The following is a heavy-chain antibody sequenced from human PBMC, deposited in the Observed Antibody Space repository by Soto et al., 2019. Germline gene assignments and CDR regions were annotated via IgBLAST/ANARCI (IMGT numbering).Heavy chain of an antibody. CDR2: ISGSGGST. J-gene: IGHJ4*02. D-gene: IGHD3-3*01. CDR1: GFTFSSYA. CDR3: AKDAYDFWSGYYSFDY. V-gene: IGHV3-23*01. Sequence: EVQLLESGGGLVQPGGSLRLSCAASGFTFSSYAMSWVRQAPGKGLEWVSAISGSGGSTYYEDSVKGRFTISRDNSKNTLYLQMNSLRAEDTAVYYCAKDAYDFWSGYYSFDYWGQGTLVTVSS.